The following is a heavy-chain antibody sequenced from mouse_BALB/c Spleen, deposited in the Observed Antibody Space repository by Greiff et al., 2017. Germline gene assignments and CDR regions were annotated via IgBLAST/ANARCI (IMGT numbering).Heavy chain of an antibody. D-gene: IGHD4-1*01. Sequence: EVKLMESGGGLVQPGGSRKLSCAASGFTFSSFGMHWVRQAPEKGLEWVAYISSGSSTIYYADTVKGRFTISRDNPKNTLFLQMTSLRSEDTAMYYCARSNWDGGWFAYWGQGTLVTVSA. J-gene: IGHJ3*01. V-gene: IGHV5-17*02. CDR3: ARSNWDGGWFAY. CDR2: ISSGSSTI. CDR1: GFTFSSFG.